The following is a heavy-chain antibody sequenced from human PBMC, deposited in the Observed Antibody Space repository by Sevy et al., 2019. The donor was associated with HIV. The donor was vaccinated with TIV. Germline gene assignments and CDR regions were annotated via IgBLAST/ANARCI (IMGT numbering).Heavy chain of an antibody. V-gene: IGHV3-9*01. CDR3: ANDPYYYDSSGIDS. D-gene: IGHD3-22*01. CDR1: GFTFDDYA. CDR2: ISWNSGSI. Sequence: GGSPRLSCAASGFTFDDYAMHWVRQAPGKGLEWVSGISWNSGSIGYADSVKGRFTISRDNAKNSLYLQMNSLRAEDTALYYCANDPYYYDSSGIDSWGQGTLVTVSS. J-gene: IGHJ5*01.